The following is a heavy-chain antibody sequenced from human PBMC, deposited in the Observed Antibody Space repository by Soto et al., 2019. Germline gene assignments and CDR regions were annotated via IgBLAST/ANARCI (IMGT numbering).Heavy chain of an antibody. V-gene: IGHV3-74*01. Sequence: GGSLRLSCETSGFIFKMYWMHWVRQVPGQGPQWVARITDDGSTTYYAASVEGRFTISRDNAKNALYLQMTSLRPDDTAVYYCTRGPRPTSIGTGAFWGEGTLVTVSS. J-gene: IGHJ4*02. CDR1: GFIFKMYW. D-gene: IGHD3-10*01. CDR3: TRGPRPTSIGTGAF. CDR2: ITDDGSTT.